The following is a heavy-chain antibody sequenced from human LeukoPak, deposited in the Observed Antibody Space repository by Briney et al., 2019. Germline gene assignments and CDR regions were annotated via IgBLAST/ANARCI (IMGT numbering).Heavy chain of an antibody. D-gene: IGHD6-19*01. J-gene: IGHJ5*02. V-gene: IGHV4-4*07. CDR1: GGSIRSYY. CDR2: IYTSGST. CDR3: ARESSSGWARGWFDP. Sequence: SETLSLTCTVSGGSIRSYYWSWIRQPAGKGLEWIGRIYTSGSTNYNPSLKSRVTMSVDTSKNQFSLKLSSVTAADTAVYYCARESSSGWARGWFDPWGQGTLVTVSS.